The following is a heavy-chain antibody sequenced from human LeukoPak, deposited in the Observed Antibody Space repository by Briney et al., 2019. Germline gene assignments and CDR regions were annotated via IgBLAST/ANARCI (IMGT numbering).Heavy chain of an antibody. CDR3: AKISTDYYDSSGYHRPGPPDY. Sequence: PGGSLRLSCSASGFTFSSYGMHWVRQAPGKGLEWVAFIRYDETNKYYADSVKGRFTISRDNSKNTLYLHMNSLRPEDTAVYYCAKISTDYYDSSGYHRPGPPDYWGQGTLVTVSS. J-gene: IGHJ4*02. V-gene: IGHV3-30*02. D-gene: IGHD3-22*01. CDR2: IRYDETNK. CDR1: GFTFSSYG.